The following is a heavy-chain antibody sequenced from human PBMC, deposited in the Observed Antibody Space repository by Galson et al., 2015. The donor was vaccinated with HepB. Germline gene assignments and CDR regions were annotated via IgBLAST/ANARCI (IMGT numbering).Heavy chain of an antibody. D-gene: IGHD6-19*01. CDR3: ASYPRYLGGWYSTFTLEY. CDR1: GYTFTSYG. Sequence: SVKVSCKASGYTFTSYGISWVRQAPGQGLEWMGWISAYNGNTNYAQKLQGRVTMTTDTSTSTAYMELRSLRSDDTAVYYCASYPRYLGGWYSTFTLEYWGQGTLVTVSS. V-gene: IGHV1-18*04. CDR2: ISAYNGNT. J-gene: IGHJ4*02.